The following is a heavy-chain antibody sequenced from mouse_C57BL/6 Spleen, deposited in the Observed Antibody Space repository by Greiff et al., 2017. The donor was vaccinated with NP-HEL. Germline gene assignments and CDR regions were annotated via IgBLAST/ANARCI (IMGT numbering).Heavy chain of an antibody. J-gene: IGHJ3*01. V-gene: IGHV1-18*01. CDR3: ARAYYSNYKFAY. CDR2: INPNNGGT. Sequence: EVQVVESGPELVKPGASVKIPCKASGYTFTDYNMDWVKQSHGKSLEWIGDINPNNGGTIYNQKFKGKATLTVDKSSSTAYMELRSLTSEDTAVYYCARAYYSNYKFAYWGQGTLVTVSA. D-gene: IGHD2-5*01. CDR1: GYTFTDYN.